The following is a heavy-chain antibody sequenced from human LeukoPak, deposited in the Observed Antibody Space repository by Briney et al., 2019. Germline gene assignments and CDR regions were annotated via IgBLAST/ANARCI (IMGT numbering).Heavy chain of an antibody. CDR3: SRESRPAALDY. CDR1: RFTFSSYN. J-gene: IGHJ4*02. D-gene: IGHD2-2*01. V-gene: IGHV3-48*04. Sequence: GGSLRLSCAASRFTFSSYNMNWVRQAPGKGLEWISHISASSGTIYYADSVKGRFTISRDNAKDSLYLQMNSLRTEDTAVYYCSRESRPAALDYWGQGTLVTVSS. CDR2: ISASSGTI.